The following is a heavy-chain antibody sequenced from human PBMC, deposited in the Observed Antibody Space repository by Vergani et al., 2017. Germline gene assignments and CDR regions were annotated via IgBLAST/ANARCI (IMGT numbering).Heavy chain of an antibody. J-gene: IGHJ2*01. CDR1: GGSISSYY. D-gene: IGHD2-15*01. V-gene: IGHV4-59*01. Sequence: QVQLQESGPGLVKPSETLSLTCTVSGGSISSYYWSWIRQPPGKGLEWIGYLYYIGSTNYNPSLKSRGTISVDTSKNQFSLNLSSVTAADTAVYYCARRGGSQHWYFDLWGRGTLVTVSS. CDR3: ARRGGSQHWYFDL. CDR2: LYYIGST.